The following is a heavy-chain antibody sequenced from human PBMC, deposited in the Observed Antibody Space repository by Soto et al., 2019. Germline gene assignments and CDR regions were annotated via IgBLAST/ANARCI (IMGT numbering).Heavy chain of an antibody. D-gene: IGHD6-25*01. V-gene: IGHV3-49*03. J-gene: IGHJ5*02. CDR1: GFTFGDYA. CDR3: TRAGNLSRRAANWFDP. Sequence: GGSLRLSCTASGFTFGDYAMSWFRQAPGKGLEWVGFIRSKAYGGTTEYAASVKGRFTISRDDSKSIAYLQMNSLKTEDTAVYYCTRAGNLSRRAANWFDPWGQGTLVTVSS. CDR2: IRSKAYGGTT.